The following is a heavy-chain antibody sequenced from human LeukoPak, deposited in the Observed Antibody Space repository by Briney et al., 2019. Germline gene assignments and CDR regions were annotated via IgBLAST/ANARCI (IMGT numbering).Heavy chain of an antibody. J-gene: IGHJ4*02. CDR2: ITGDGTNI. V-gene: IGHV3-74*01. CDR1: GFTFSNYL. Sequence: GGPLRLSCTAYGFTFSNYLMHWVRQAPGKGLVWVSRITGDGTNIIYADSVKGRFTISRDNAKNTLYLQMNSLRAGDTAVYYCAADRGGWSYWGQGTLVTVSS. CDR3: AADRGGWSY. D-gene: IGHD6-19*01.